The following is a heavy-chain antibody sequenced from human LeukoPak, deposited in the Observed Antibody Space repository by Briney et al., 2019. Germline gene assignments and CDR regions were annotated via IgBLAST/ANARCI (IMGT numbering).Heavy chain of an antibody. CDR3: ARSPILRSMKAYYFDY. Sequence: ASVKVSCKASGYTFTGYYMHWVRQAPGQGLEWMGWINPNSGGTNYAQKFQGRVTMTRDTSISTAYMELSRLRSDDTAVYYCARSPILRSMKAYYFDYWGQGTLVTVSS. CDR1: GYTFTGYY. J-gene: IGHJ4*02. CDR2: INPNSGGT. V-gene: IGHV1-2*02. D-gene: IGHD4-17*01.